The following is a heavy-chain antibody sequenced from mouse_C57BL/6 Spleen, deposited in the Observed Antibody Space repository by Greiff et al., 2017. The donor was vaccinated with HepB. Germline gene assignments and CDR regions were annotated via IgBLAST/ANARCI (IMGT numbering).Heavy chain of an antibody. V-gene: IGHV1-72*01. D-gene: IGHD1-1*01. CDR3: ARSVVATPYYFDY. J-gene: IGHJ2*01. CDR2: IDPNSGGT. CDR1: GYTFTSYW. Sequence: KESCKASGYTFTSYWMHWVKQRPGRGLEWIGRIDPNSGGTKYNEKFKSKATLTVDKPSSTAYMQLSSLTSEDSAVYYCARSVVATPYYFDYWGQGTTLTVSS.